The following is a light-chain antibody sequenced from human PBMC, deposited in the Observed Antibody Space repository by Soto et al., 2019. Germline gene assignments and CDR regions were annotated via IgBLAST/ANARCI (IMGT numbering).Light chain of an antibody. CDR1: QSVNSY. CDR3: QQRSNWPST. V-gene: IGKV3-11*01. J-gene: IGKJ4*01. CDR2: DAS. Sequence: EIVLTQSPVTLSLSPGERATLSCRASQSVNSYLAWYQQKPCQAPRILIYDASNRATGIPARFSGSGSGTDFTLTISSLEPEDFAVYYCQQRSNWPSTFGGGTKVEIK.